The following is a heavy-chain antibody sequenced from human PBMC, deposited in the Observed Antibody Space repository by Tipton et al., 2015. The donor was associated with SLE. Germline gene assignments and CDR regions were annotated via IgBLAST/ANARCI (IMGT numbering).Heavy chain of an antibody. CDR2: INPNSGGT. Sequence: QSGAEVKKPGSSVKVSCKASGGTFNTFAISWVRLAPGQGLEWMGGINPNSGGTNYAQKFQGRVTMTRDTSISTAYMELSRLRSDDTAVYYCAIENTAMVALSYYYGMDVWGQGTTVTVSS. J-gene: IGHJ6*02. D-gene: IGHD5-18*01. V-gene: IGHV1-2*02. CDR3: AIENTAMVALSYYYGMDV. CDR1: GGTFNTFA.